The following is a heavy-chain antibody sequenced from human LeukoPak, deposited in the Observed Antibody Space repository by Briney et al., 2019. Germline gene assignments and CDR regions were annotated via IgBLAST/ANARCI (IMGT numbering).Heavy chain of an antibody. CDR2: IYPGGSET. D-gene: IGHD1-1*01. CDR3: ARKRWTDPLEYYMDV. J-gene: IGHJ6*03. Sequence: GESLKISWKVSGYTFTTFWIGRVRQMPGQGLEWMWIIYPGGSETIYSPSFQGQVTISADKSISTAYLQWNSMKASDTAMYYCARKRWTDPLEYYMDVWGKGTPVTVSS. V-gene: IGHV5-51*01. CDR1: GYTFTTFW.